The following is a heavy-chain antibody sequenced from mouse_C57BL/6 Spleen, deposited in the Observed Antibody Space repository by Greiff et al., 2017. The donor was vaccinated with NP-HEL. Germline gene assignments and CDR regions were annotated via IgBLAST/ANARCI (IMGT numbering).Heavy chain of an antibody. CDR3: ASGGGAPYAMDY. CDR2: INTNNGGT. V-gene: IGHV1-26*01. CDR1: GYTFTDYY. Sequence: EVQLQQSGPELVKPGASVKISCKASGYTFTDYYMNWVKQSHGKSLEWIGDINTNNGGTSYNQKFKGKATLTVDKSSSTAYMELRSLKSEDSAVYYCASGGGAPYAMDYWGQGTSVTVSS. J-gene: IGHJ4*01.